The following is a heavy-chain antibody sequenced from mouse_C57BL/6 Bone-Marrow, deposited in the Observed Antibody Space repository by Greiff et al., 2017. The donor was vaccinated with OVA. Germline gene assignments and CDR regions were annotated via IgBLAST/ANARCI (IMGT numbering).Heavy chain of an antibody. D-gene: IGHD3-3*01. Sequence: EVQLVESGGGLVQPTGSLKLSCAASGFTFNTYAMHWVRQAPGKGLEWVARIRSKSSNYATYYADSVKDRFTISRDDSQSMLYLQMNNLKTEDTAMYYCVREGDGDCYFDYWGQGTTLTVSS. CDR3: VREGDGDCYFDY. CDR1: GFTFNTYA. V-gene: IGHV10-3*01. CDR2: IRSKSSNYAT. J-gene: IGHJ2*01.